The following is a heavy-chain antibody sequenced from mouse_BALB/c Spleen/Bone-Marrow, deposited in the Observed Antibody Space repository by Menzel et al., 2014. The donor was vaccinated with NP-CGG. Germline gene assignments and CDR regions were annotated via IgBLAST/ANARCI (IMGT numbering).Heavy chain of an antibody. CDR1: GSAFSSYD. Sequence: EVQRVESGGGLVKPGGSLKLSCAASGSAFSSYDMSWVRQTPEKRLEWVAYISSGGGSTYYPDTVKGRFTISRDNAKNTLYLQMSSLKSEDTAMYYCAREVLRDYFNYWGQGTTLTVSS. J-gene: IGHJ2*01. V-gene: IGHV5-12-1*01. D-gene: IGHD1-1*01. CDR3: AREVLRDYFNY. CDR2: ISSGGGST.